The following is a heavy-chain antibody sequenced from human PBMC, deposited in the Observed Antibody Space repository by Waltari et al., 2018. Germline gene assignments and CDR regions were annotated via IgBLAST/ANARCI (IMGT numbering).Heavy chain of an antibody. CDR1: GFTFSSYA. D-gene: IGHD1-26*01. V-gene: IGHV3-23*01. J-gene: IGHJ4*02. CDR2: ISGSGGST. Sequence: EVQLLESGGGLVQPGGSLRLSCAASGFTFSSYAMSWVRQAPGKGLGWVSAISGSGGSTYYADSVKGRFTISRDNAKNTLYLQMNSLRAEDTAVYYCAKAPSYSGSSRFDYWGQGTLVTVSS. CDR3: AKAPSYSGSSRFDY.